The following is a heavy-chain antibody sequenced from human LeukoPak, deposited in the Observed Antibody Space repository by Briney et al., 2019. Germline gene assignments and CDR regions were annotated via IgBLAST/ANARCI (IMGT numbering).Heavy chain of an antibody. CDR1: GFTFSSYS. J-gene: IGHJ4*02. CDR3: ARDLDSSSWYDY. Sequence: GGSLRLSCAASGFTFSSYSMNWVRQAPGKGLEWVSSISSSSSYIYYADSVKGRFTISRDNAKNSPYLQMNSLRAEDTAVYYCARDLDSSSWYDYWGQGTLVTVSS. D-gene: IGHD6-13*01. V-gene: IGHV3-21*01. CDR2: ISSSSSYI.